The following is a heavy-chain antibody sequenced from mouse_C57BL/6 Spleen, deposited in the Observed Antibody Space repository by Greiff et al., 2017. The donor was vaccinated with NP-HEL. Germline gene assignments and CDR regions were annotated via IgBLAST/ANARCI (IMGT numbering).Heavy chain of an antibody. CDR2: INPGSGGT. V-gene: IGHV1-54*01. D-gene: IGHD1-1*01. Sequence: QVQLQQSGAELVRPGTSVKVSCKASGYAFTNYLIEWVKQRPGQGLEWIGVINPGSGGTNYNEKFKGKATLTADKSSSTAYMQLSSLTSEDSAVYFCARDYGSSYEGYFDVWGTGTTVTVSS. J-gene: IGHJ1*03. CDR1: GYAFTNYL. CDR3: ARDYGSSYEGYFDV.